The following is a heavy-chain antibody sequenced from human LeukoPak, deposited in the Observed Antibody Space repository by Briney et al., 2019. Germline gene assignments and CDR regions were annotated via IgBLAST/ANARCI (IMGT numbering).Heavy chain of an antibody. D-gene: IGHD3-3*01. V-gene: IGHV4-39*01. CDR2: IYYSWST. Sequence: PSETLSPTCTVSGGSISSSSYYWGWSRQPPGKGLEWFVRIYYSWSTYCNPSLTSQVTISLDKSKNQFTLELTSMTAADTAVYFCARHITELYDFWSGYYSYYYYMDVWGKGTTVTVSS. J-gene: IGHJ6*03. CDR3: ARHITELYDFWSGYYSYYYYMDV. CDR1: GGSISSSSYY.